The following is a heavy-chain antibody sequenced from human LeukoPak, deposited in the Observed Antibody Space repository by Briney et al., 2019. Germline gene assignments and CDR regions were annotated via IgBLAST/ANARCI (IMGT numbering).Heavy chain of an antibody. V-gene: IGHV4-31*03. CDR2: IYYSGST. CDR3: ASLFSSGSYRWDFDY. CDR1: GGSISSGGYY. Sequence: PSETLSLTCTVSGGSISSGGYYWSWLRQHPGTGLEWIGYIYYSGSTYYNPSLKSRVTISVDTSKNQFSLKLSSVTAADTAVYYCASLFSSGSYRWDFDYWGQGTLVTVSS. D-gene: IGHD1-26*01. J-gene: IGHJ4*02.